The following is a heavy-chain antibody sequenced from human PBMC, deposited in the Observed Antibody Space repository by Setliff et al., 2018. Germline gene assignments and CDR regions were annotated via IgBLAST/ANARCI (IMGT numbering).Heavy chain of an antibody. V-gene: IGHV4-38-2*02. CDR1: GYSISSDYY. CDR3: ARERTIFGILVISGWFDP. D-gene: IGHD3-3*01. J-gene: IGHJ5*02. CDR2: IFYRGTT. Sequence: SETLSLTCDVSGYSISSDYYWGWIRQPPGRGLEWIGTIFYRGTTYYNLSLKSPVTISLDASKNQFSLTLTSVTAADTAMCYCARERTIFGILVISGWFDPWGQGTVVTVSS.